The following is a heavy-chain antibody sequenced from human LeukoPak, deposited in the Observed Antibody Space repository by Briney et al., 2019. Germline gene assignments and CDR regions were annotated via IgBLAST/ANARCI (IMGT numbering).Heavy chain of an antibody. J-gene: IGHJ4*02. CDR1: GFTFSSYA. V-gene: IGHV3-23*01. Sequence: PGGSLRLSCAAPGFTFSSYAMGWVRQAPGKGLEWVSTISGSGGSTYYADSVKGRFTISRDNSKNTLYLQMNSLRAEDTAVYYGAKRGGYYYDSSGYYCFDYWGQGTLVTVSS. CDR3: AKRGGYYYDSSGYYCFDY. CDR2: ISGSGGST. D-gene: IGHD3-22*01.